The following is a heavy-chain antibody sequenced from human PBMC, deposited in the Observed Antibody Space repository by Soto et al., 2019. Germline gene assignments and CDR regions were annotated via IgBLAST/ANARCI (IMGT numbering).Heavy chain of an antibody. CDR3: AKDRITLVRGVYTL. CDR1: RFTFASYA. Sequence: GGSLRLSCAASRFTFASYAMNWVRQAPGKGLEWVSGISGSGNAYYADSVKGRFTISRDNSKSTLYLQMNSLRAEDTALYYCAKDRITLVRGVYTLWGQGTLVTVSS. V-gene: IGHV3-23*01. CDR2: ISGSGNA. D-gene: IGHD3-10*01. J-gene: IGHJ4*02.